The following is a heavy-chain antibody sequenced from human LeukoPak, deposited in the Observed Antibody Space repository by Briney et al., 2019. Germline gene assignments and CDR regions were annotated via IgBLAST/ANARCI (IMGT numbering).Heavy chain of an antibody. Sequence: PSETLSLTCTVSGGSISSYYWSWIRQPPGKGLEWIGYIYYSGSTNYNPSLKSRVTISVDTSKNQFSLKLSSVTAADTAVYYCARDRGSIGIDPWGQGTLVTVSS. V-gene: IGHV4-59*01. CDR1: GGSISSYY. D-gene: IGHD1-26*01. CDR3: ARDRGSIGIDP. J-gene: IGHJ5*02. CDR2: IYYSGST.